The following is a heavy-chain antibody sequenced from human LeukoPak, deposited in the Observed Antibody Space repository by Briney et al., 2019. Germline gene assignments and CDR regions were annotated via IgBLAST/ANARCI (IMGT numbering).Heavy chain of an antibody. CDR1: GFTLSSNW. D-gene: IGHD5-12*01. CDR2: TNQDGSVK. CDR3: ARWGQTSGYYYVDN. V-gene: IGHV3-7*01. J-gene: IGHJ4*02. Sequence: GGSLRLSCGASGFTLSSNWMTWVRQAPGRGLERVASTNQDGSVKYYVDSVKGRFAISRDNARNSLSLQMNSLGVEDTAVYFCARWGQTSGYYYVDNWGQGPLVTVSS.